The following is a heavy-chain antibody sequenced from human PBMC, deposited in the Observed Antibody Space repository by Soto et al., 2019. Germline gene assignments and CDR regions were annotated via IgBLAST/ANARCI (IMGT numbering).Heavy chain of an antibody. D-gene: IGHD3-10*01. CDR1: GDYISSKY. CDR3: ARQQDYYGSGSFQLDS. V-gene: IGHV4-59*08. CDR2: IHYTGST. Sequence: SEALSLTCSVSGDYISSKYWHWIRQPPGKGLEWIGQIHYTGSTSYNPSLKSRVTLSVDTSKKQFSLNLTSVTAADTAVYYCARQQDYYGSGSFQLDSWGRGTLVTVSS. J-gene: IGHJ4*02.